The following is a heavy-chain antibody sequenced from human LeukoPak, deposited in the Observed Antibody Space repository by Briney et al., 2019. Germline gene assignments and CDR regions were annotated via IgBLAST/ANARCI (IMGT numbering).Heavy chain of an antibody. J-gene: IGHJ4*02. V-gene: IGHV3-21*01. D-gene: IGHD3-22*01. CDR2: ISSSSSYI. CDR3: AMDTYYYDSSGYYLGY. Sequence: GGSLRLSCAASGFTFSGDNMNWVRQAPGKGLEWGSSISSSSSYIYYADSVKGRSSISRDNAKNSLYLQMNSLRADDTAVYYCAMDTYYYDSSGYYLGYWGQGTLVTVSS. CDR1: GFTFSGDN.